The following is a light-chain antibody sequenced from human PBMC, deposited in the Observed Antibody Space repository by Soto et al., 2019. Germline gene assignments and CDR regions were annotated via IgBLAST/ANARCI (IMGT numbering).Light chain of an antibody. Sequence: QSVLTQPPSVSGAXXQRVXXXXTGSSSNIGAGYDVHWYQQLPGTAPKLLIYGNSNRPSGVPDRFSGSKSGTSASLAITGLQAEDEADYYCQSYDSSLRRVFGGGTKVTVL. CDR1: SSNIGAGYD. CDR2: GNS. CDR3: QSYDSSLRRV. V-gene: IGLV1-40*01. J-gene: IGLJ2*01.